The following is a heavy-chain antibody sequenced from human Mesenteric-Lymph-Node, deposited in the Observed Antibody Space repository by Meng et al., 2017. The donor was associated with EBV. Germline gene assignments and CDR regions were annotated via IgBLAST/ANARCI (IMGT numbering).Heavy chain of an antibody. CDR1: GYSFSNHY. V-gene: IGHV1-46*01. Sequence: QGQLVQSGAEVKEPGASVMFSCKASGYSFSNHYIHWVRQAPGQGLEWMGIINSDDGDTNYTQKFQGRVTMTRDTSTTTVYMELTSLTSEDTAVYYCVRADDQDFDYWGQGALVTVSS. J-gene: IGHJ4*02. D-gene: IGHD1-1*01. CDR2: INSDDGDT. CDR3: VRADDQDFDY.